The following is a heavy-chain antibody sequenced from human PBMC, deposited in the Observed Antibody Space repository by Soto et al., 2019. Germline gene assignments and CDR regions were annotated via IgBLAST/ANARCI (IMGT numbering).Heavy chain of an antibody. CDR3: ARDHNWNDVSDYYYGMDV. V-gene: IGHV1-69*13. CDR1: GGTFSSYA. J-gene: IGHJ6*02. Sequence: SVKVSCKASGGTFSSYAISWVRQAPGQGLEWMGGIIPIFGTANYAQKFQGRVTITADESTSTAYMELSSLRSEDTAVYYCARDHNWNDVSDYYYGMDVWGQGTTVTVSS. D-gene: IGHD1-20*01. CDR2: IIPIFGTA.